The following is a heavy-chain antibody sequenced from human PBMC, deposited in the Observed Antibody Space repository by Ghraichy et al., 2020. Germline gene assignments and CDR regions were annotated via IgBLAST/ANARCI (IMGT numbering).Heavy chain of an antibody. J-gene: IGHJ4*02. V-gene: IGHV3-7*03. CDR2: IKQDGSEK. CDR1: GFTFSSYW. D-gene: IGHD3-9*01. Sequence: GGSLRLSCAASGFTFSSYWMSWVRQAPGKGLEWVANIKQDGSEKYYVDSVKGRFTISRDNAKNSLYLQMNSLRAEDTAVYYCARAGYDILTGYYDCGDYWGQGTLVTVSS. CDR3: ARAGYDILTGYYDCGDY.